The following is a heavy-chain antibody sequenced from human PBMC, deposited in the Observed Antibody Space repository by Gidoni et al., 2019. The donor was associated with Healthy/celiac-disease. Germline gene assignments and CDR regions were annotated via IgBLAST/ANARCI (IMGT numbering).Heavy chain of an antibody. CDR2: IKQDGSEK. CDR3: ARDLYGSGSYYPFYYYYGMDV. J-gene: IGHJ6*02. D-gene: IGHD3-10*01. Sequence: EVQLVESGGGLVQPGGSLRLSCAASGFTFSSYWISWVRQAPGQGPEWVANIKQDGSEKYYVDSGKGRFTISRDNAKNSLYLQMNSLRAEDTAVYYCARDLYGSGSYYPFYYYYGMDVWGQGTTVTVSS. CDR1: GFTFSSYW. V-gene: IGHV3-7*01.